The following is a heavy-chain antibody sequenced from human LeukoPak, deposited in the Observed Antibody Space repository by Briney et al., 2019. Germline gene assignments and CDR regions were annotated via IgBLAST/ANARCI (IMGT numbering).Heavy chain of an antibody. CDR1: GYTFTGYY. Sequence: ASVKVSCKASGYTFTGYYMHWVRQAPGQGLEWMGWINPNSGGTNYAQKFQGRVTMTRDTSISTAYMELSRLRSDDTAVYYCARDLRLSDTAMVSGWFDPWGQGTLVTVSS. CDR2: INPNSGGT. J-gene: IGHJ5*02. D-gene: IGHD5-18*01. CDR3: ARDLRLSDTAMVSGWFDP. V-gene: IGHV1-2*02.